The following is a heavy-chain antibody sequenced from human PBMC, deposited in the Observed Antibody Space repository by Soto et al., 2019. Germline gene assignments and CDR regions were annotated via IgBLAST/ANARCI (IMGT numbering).Heavy chain of an antibody. CDR1: GFTFSSYA. CDR3: AREGSWNDGYYYYGMDV. J-gene: IGHJ6*02. V-gene: IGHV3-30-3*01. Sequence: QPGGSLRLSCAASGFTFSSYAMHWVRQAPGKGLEWVAVISYDGSNKYYADSVKGRFTISRDNSKNTLYLQMNSLRAEDTAVYYCAREGSWNDGYYYYGMDVWGQGTTVTVSS. CDR2: ISYDGSNK. D-gene: IGHD1-1*01.